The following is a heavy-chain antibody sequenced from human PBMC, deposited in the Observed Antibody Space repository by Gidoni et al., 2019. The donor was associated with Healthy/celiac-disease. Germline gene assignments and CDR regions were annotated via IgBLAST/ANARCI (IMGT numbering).Heavy chain of an antibody. V-gene: IGHV3-33*01. Sequence: QVQLVASGGGVVQPGRSLRLSCAASGFTFSSYGMHWVRQAPGKGLEWVAVIWYDGSNKYYADSVKGRFTISRDNSKNTLYLQMNSLRAEDTAVYYCARGGSTHYFDYWGQGTLVTVSS. CDR3: ARGGSTHYFDY. D-gene: IGHD3-10*01. J-gene: IGHJ4*02. CDR1: GFTFSSYG. CDR2: IWYDGSNK.